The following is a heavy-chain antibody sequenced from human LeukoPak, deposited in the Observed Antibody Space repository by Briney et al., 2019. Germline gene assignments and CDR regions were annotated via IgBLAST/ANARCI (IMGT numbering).Heavy chain of an antibody. CDR1: GGSISSYY. CDR3: ATGIAAAGMGT. D-gene: IGHD6-13*01. V-gene: IGHV4-59*08. Sequence: SETLSLTCTVSGGSISSYYWSWIRQPPGKGLEWIGYIYYSGSTNYNPSLKSRVTISVDTSKNQFSLKLSSVTAADTAVYYCATGIAAAGMGTWGQGTLVTVSS. J-gene: IGHJ5*02. CDR2: IYYSGST.